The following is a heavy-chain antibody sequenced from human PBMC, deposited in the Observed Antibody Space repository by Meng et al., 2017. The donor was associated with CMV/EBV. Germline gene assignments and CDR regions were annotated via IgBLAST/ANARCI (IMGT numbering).Heavy chain of an antibody. Sequence: ASVKVSCKASGYTFTYCSLHWLQQAPGQGLERMRWITLYNGNINYAKKFQSRVTITRDMSLRTAYIELSSLRSEDTAVYYCARENTYSGNPSFDYWGQGTLVTVSS. D-gene: IGHD1-26*01. V-gene: IGHV1-68*02. J-gene: IGHJ4*02. CDR3: ARENTYSGNPSFDY. CDR2: ITLYNGNI. CDR1: GYTFTYCS.